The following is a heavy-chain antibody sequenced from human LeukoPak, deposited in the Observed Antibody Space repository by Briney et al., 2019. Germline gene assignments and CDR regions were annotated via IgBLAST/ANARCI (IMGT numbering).Heavy chain of an antibody. CDR3: ARARRGGYSSSWYFDY. CDR2: IKHSGST. V-gene: IGHV4-34*01. Sequence: SETLSLTCAVYGGSFSGYYWSWIREPPGKGREWSWEIKHSGSTNYNPSLKSRVTISVDTSKNQFSLKLSSVTAADTAVYYCARARRGGYSSSWYFDYWGQGTLVTVSS. J-gene: IGHJ4*02. D-gene: IGHD6-13*01. CDR1: GGSFSGYY.